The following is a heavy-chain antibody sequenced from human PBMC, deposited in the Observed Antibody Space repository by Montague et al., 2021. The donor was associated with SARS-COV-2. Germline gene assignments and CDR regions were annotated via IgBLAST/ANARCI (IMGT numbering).Heavy chain of an antibody. Sequence: SLRLSCAVSGFTFSEYWMHWVRQAPGKGLEWVSRTNSDGRSTTYADSVKGRFTISRDNAKNMLYLQMNSLRGEDTAVHYCVREVGLVVARTLGRRDPWGQGTLVTVSS. CDR2: TNSDGRST. CDR1: GFTFSEYW. D-gene: IGHD2-21*01. J-gene: IGHJ5*02. V-gene: IGHV3-74*03. CDR3: VREVGLVVARTLGRRDP.